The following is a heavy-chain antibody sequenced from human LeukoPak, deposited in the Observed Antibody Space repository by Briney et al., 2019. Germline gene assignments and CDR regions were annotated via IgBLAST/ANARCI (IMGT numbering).Heavy chain of an antibody. Sequence: SETLSLTCTVSGGSISSGGYYWSWIRQHPGKGLEWIGYIYYSGSTYYNPSLKSRVTISVDTSKNQFSLKQSSVTAADTAVYYCARSAPLSRPFDYWGQGTLVTVSS. CDR2: IYYSGST. D-gene: IGHD6-13*01. J-gene: IGHJ4*02. V-gene: IGHV4-31*03. CDR3: ARSAPLSRPFDY. CDR1: GGSISSGGYY.